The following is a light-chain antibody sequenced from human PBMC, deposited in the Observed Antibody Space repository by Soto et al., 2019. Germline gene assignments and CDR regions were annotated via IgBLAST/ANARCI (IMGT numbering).Light chain of an antibody. V-gene: IGKV1-5*01. CDR3: QQYNSYSVT. CDR1: QTISSW. J-gene: IGKJ1*01. CDR2: DAS. Sequence: DIQMTQSPSTLSGSVVDIVTITCRASQTISSWLAWYQQKPGKAPKLLIYDASSLESGVPSRFSGSGSGTEFTLTISSLQPDDFATYYCQQYNSYSVTFGQGTKVDIK.